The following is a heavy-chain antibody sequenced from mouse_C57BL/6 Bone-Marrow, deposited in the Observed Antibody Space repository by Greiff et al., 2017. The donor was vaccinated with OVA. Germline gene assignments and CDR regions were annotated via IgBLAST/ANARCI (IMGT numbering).Heavy chain of an antibody. CDR2: IDPSDSYT. CDR1: GYTFTSYW. Sequence: QVQLQQPGAELVMPGASVKLSCKASGYTFTSYWMHWVKQRPGQGLEWIGEIDPSDSYTNYNQKFKGKSTLTVDKSSSTAYMQLSSLTSEDSAVYFCARCGNTVVATDFDYWGQGTTLTVSS. J-gene: IGHJ2*01. V-gene: IGHV1-69*01. D-gene: IGHD1-1*01. CDR3: ARCGNTVVATDFDY.